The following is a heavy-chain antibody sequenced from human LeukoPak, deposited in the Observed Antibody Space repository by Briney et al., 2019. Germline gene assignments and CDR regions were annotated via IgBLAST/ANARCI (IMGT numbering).Heavy chain of an antibody. Sequence: GGSLRLSCAASGFTFSRYGMHWVRQAPGKGLKWVAVIWYDGSNKYYADSVKGRFTISRDNSKNTLYLQMNSLRAEDTAVYYCAKDMVDCSKSRAGYFDYWGQGTLVTVSS. CDR3: AKDMVDCSKSRAGYFDY. CDR2: IWYDGSNK. V-gene: IGHV3-33*06. D-gene: IGHD3-10*01. J-gene: IGHJ4*02. CDR1: GFTFSRYG.